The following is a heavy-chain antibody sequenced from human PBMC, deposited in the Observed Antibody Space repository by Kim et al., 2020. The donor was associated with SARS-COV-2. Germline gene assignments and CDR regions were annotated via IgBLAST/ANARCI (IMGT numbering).Heavy chain of an antibody. Sequence: SRVTISVDTSKNQFSLKLSSVTAADTAVYYCARERVWFGELESSKGAFDIWGQGTMVTVSS. V-gene: IGHV4-31*02. D-gene: IGHD3-10*01. J-gene: IGHJ3*02. CDR3: ARERVWFGELESSKGAFDI.